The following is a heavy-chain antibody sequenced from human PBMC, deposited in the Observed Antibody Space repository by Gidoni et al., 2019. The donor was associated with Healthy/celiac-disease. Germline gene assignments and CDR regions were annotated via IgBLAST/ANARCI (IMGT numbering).Heavy chain of an antibody. CDR2: INHSGST. J-gene: IGHJ6*02. CDR3: ASTSGYYYYGMDV. Sequence: QVQLQQWGAGLFKPSETLSLTCAVYGGSFSGYYWSWIRQPPGKGLEWIGEINHSGSTNYNPSLKSRVTISVDTSKNQFSLKLSSVTAADTAVYYCASTSGYYYYGMDVWGQGTTVTVSS. CDR1: GGSFSGYY. V-gene: IGHV4-34*01. D-gene: IGHD3-10*01.